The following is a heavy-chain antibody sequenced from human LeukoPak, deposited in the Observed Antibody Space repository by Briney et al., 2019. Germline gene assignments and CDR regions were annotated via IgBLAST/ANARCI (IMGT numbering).Heavy chain of an antibody. CDR2: IYTSGST. D-gene: IGHD4-17*01. CDR1: GGSISSGSYY. J-gene: IGHJ5*02. V-gene: IGHV4-61*02. CDR3: ARGPLTMTRGFDP. Sequence: PSQTLSLTCTVSGGSISSGSYYWSWTRQPAGKGLEWIGRIYTSGSTSYNPSLKTRVTMSVDTSKNQFSLKLSSVTAADTAVYYCARGPLTMTRGFDPWGQGTLVTVSS.